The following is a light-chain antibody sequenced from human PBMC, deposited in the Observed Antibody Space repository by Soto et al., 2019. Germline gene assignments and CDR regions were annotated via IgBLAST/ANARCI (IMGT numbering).Light chain of an antibody. CDR2: DAF. CDR1: QSISRF. CDR3: QQRSNWPPA. J-gene: IGKJ1*01. V-gene: IGKV3-11*01. Sequence: EVVLTQSPATLSLSPGDRATLSCRASQSISRFVAWYQHRPGQAPRLLIYDAFNRATGIPARFSGSGSGTDFTLTITSLEPEDSAVYYCQQRSNWPPAFGPGTKVEIK.